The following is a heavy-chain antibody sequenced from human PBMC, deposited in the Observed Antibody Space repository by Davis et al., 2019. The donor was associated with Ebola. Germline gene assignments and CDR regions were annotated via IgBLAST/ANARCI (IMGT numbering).Heavy chain of an antibody. CDR2: IYPGDSEA. J-gene: IGHJ4*02. CDR1: GYTFTSYW. V-gene: IGHV5-51*01. CDR3: ARQGHGWFFDY. D-gene: IGHD6-19*01. Sequence: GESLKISCEASGYTFTSYWIAWVRQMPGKGLEWMGIIYPGDSEAKYSPSFQGQVTISADKSISTAYLQLTSLKASDTATYFCARQGHGWFFDYWGQGTLVTVSS.